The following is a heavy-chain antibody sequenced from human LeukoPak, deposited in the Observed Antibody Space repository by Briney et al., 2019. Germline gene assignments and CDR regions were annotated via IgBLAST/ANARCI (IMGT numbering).Heavy chain of an antibody. V-gene: IGHV1-69*04. CDR3: ARGAVPAAETGRFDY. CDR2: IIPILGIA. CDR1: GGTFSSYA. Sequence: GASVKVSCKASGGTFSSYAISWVRQAPGQGLEWMGRIIPILGIANYAQKFQGRVTITADKSTSTAYMELSSLRSEDTAVYYCARGAVPAAETGRFDYWGQGTLVTVSS. J-gene: IGHJ4*02. D-gene: IGHD2-2*01.